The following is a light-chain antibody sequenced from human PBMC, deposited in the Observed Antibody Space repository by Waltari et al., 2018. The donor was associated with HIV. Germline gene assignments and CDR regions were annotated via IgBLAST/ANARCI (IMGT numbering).Light chain of an antibody. CDR1: SSNIGSYY. CDR2: RNT. CDR3: AAWDGSHVV. Sequence: QSVLTQPPSASGTPGQRVTISCYGSSSNIGSYYVYWYQQLPGTAPKLLIYRNTQPPSGVPDRFSGSKSGTSASLSISGLRSEDVADYYCAAWDGSHVVFGGGTKLTVL. J-gene: IGLJ2*01. V-gene: IGLV1-47*01.